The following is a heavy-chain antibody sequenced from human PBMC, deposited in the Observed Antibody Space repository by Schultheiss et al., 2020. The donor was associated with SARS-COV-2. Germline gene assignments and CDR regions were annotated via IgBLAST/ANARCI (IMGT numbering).Heavy chain of an antibody. Sequence: GGSLRLSCAASGFTFSSYSMNWVRQAPGKGLEWVSYISSSSSYIYYADSVKGRFTISRDNAKNSLYLQMNSLRAEDTALYYCAKDQYYDSRTISLDYWGQGTLVTVSS. J-gene: IGHJ4*02. CDR2: ISSSSSYI. CDR3: AKDQYYDSRTISLDY. CDR1: GFTFSSYS. V-gene: IGHV3-21*04. D-gene: IGHD3-22*01.